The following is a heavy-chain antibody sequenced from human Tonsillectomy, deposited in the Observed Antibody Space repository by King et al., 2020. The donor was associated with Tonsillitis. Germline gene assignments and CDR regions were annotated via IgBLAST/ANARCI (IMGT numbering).Heavy chain of an antibody. CDR2: LSHDGSAK. Sequence: VQLVESGGGVVQPGGSLRLSCAASGFTFSDYGMHWVRQAPGKGLACVASLSHDGSAKYYADSVKGRFTISRDNSKKKVYLQMNSLRVEDTAIYYCANLAIDFFDVGGQGTKVIVSS. V-gene: IGHV3-33*05. J-gene: IGHJ3*01. D-gene: IGHD3/OR15-3a*01. CDR3: ANLAIDFFDV. CDR1: GFTFSDYG.